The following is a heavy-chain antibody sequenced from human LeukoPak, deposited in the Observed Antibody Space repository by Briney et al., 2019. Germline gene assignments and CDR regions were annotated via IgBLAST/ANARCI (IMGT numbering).Heavy chain of an antibody. V-gene: IGHV3-64D*08. CDR1: GFTFSTYP. CDR2: ISSDGGST. J-gene: IGHJ4*02. CDR3: AIAVALSR. Sequence: GGSLILSCAASGFTFSTYPMHWVRQAPGKGLEYVSAISSDGGSTYYADSVKGRFTISRDNSKNTLFLQVNSVRAEDTAVYYCAIAVALSRWGQGTLVTVSS. D-gene: IGHD6-19*01.